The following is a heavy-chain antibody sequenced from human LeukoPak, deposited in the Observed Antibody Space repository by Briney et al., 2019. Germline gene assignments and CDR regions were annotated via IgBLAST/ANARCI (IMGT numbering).Heavy chain of an antibody. J-gene: IGHJ4*02. V-gene: IGHV4-59*01. CDR3: ARSRDKVATILGY. CDR1: GGSISHYY. CDR2: IYYSGTT. Sequence: SETLSLTCTVSGGSISHYYWSWIRQSPGKGLEWIGYIYYSGTTNYNPSLKSRVTISVDTSRNQFSLQLRSVTAADTAVYYCARSRDKVATILGYWGQGTLVTVSS. D-gene: IGHD5-12*01.